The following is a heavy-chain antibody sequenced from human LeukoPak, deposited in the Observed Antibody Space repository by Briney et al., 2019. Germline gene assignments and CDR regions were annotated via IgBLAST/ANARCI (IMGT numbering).Heavy chain of an antibody. CDR1: GGSFSSYY. J-gene: IGHJ6*03. V-gene: IGHV4-34*01. CDR2: INHSGST. CDR3: ASGYDFWSGWAVPYYMDV. D-gene: IGHD3-3*01. Sequence: SETLSLTCAVYGGSFSSYYWSWIRQPPGKGLEWLGEINHSGSTNYNPSLKSRVTISVDTSKNQFSLKLSSVTAADTAVYYCASGYDFWSGWAVPYYMDVCGKGTTVTVSS.